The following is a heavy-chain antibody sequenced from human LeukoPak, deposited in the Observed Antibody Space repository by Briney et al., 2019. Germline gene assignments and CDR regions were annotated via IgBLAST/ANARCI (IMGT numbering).Heavy chain of an antibody. D-gene: IGHD2-8*01. Sequence: SETLSLTCTVSGGSISGYYWSWIRQPPGKGLEWIGYIYYSGSTNYNPSLKSRVTMSVDTSKNQFSLKLSSVTAADTAVYYCARGAPCSNGVCYNWFDPWGQGTLVTVSS. J-gene: IGHJ5*02. CDR1: GGSISGYY. CDR2: IYYSGST. V-gene: IGHV4-59*01. CDR3: ARGAPCSNGVCYNWFDP.